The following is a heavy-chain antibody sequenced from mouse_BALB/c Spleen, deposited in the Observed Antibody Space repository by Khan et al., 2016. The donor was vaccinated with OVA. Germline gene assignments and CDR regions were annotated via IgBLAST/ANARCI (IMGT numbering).Heavy chain of an antibody. CDR2: ISYSGST. CDR3: ARTARIKY. V-gene: IGHV3-2*02. Sequence: EVQLQESGPGLVKPSQSLSLTCTVTGYSITSGYGWNLIRQFPGNKLEWMGYISYSGSTNYNPSLKSQISITRDTSKNQFFLQLNSVTTEDRATYYCARTARIKYWGQGTTLTVSS. D-gene: IGHD1-2*01. CDR1: GYSITSGYG. J-gene: IGHJ2*01.